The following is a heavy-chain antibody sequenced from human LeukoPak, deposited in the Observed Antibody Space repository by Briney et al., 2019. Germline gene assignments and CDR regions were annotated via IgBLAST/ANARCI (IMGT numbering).Heavy chain of an antibody. V-gene: IGHV1-2*02. CDR1: GYTFTGYY. CDR3: ARTTEAHSWQTRYYSYYMDV. D-gene: IGHD6-13*01. Sequence: GASVKVSCKASGYTFTGYYIHWVRQAPGQGLEWMGWINPNSGATKHAQKFQGRVTMTRDTSIRTAYMELSSLRSDDTAVYYCARTTEAHSWQTRYYSYYMDVWGKGTTVTVSS. CDR2: INPNSGAT. J-gene: IGHJ6*03.